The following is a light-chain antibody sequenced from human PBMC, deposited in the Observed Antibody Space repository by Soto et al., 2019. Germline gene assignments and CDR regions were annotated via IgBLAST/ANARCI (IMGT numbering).Light chain of an antibody. CDR1: GSNIGAGFD. J-gene: IGLJ3*02. CDR3: QSYDSYLRWV. CDR2: GNN. V-gene: IGLV1-40*01. Sequence: QSVLTQPPSVSGAPGQRVAISCTGSGSNIGAGFDVHWYQQLPGTAPQLLIYGNNNRPSGVPDRFFGSKSGTSASLAITGLQAEDEADYYCQSYDSYLRWVFGGGTKLTVL.